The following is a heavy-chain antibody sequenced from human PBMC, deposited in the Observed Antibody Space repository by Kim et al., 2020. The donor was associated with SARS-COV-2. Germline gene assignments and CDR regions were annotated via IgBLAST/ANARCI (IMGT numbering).Heavy chain of an antibody. J-gene: IGHJ6*01. CDR2: INPNSGGT. V-gene: IGHV1-2*06. CDR3: ARESQITMIVVVTPAGMDI. CDR1: GYTFTGYY. Sequence: ASVKVSCKASGYTFTGYYMHWVRQAPGQGLEWMGRINPNSGGTNYAQKFQGRVTMTRDTSISTAYMELSRLRSDDTAVYYCARESQITMIVVVTPAGMDIGGQGTTVTVSS. D-gene: IGHD3-22*01.